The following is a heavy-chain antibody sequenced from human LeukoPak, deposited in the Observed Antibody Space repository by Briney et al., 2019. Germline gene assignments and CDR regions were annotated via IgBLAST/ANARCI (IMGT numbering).Heavy chain of an antibody. D-gene: IGHD3-16*01. J-gene: IGHJ4*02. CDR2: MYTSGPA. Sequence: SETLSLTCTLSGDSIDSYFWTWIRQPRGKRPEWIGYMYTSGPANYNPSLKGRVTISGDTSTNVFSLNVMSVTAADTAIYYCPALPYTTAWREYWGQGTLVTVSS. V-gene: IGHV4-59*13. CDR3: PALPYTTAWREY. CDR1: GDSIDSYF.